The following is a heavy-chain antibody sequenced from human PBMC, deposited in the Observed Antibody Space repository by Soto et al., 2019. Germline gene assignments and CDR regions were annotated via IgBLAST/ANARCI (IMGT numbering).Heavy chain of an antibody. CDR2: IIPIFGTA. Sequence: GASVKVSCNACGGTISSYAISGVRQAPGQGLEWMGGIIPIFGTANYAQKFQGRVTITADESTSTAYMELSSLRSEDTAVYYCARAYARSSPMDVWGQGTTVTVSS. J-gene: IGHJ6*02. CDR3: ARAYARSSPMDV. CDR1: GGTISSYA. V-gene: IGHV1-69*13. D-gene: IGHD3-16*01.